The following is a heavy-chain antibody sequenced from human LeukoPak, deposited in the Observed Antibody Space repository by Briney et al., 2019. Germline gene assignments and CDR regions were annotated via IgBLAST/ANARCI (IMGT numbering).Heavy chain of an antibody. CDR3: ARWRYGSGSYYFDY. V-gene: IGHV4-59*01. CDR1: GGSISSYY. Sequence: SETLSLTCTVSGGSISSYYRSWIRQPPGKGLEWIGYIYYSGSTNYNPSLKSRVTISVDTSKNQFSLKLSSVTAADTAVYYCARWRYGSGSYYFDYWGQGTLVNVSS. CDR2: IYYSGST. J-gene: IGHJ4*02. D-gene: IGHD3-10*01.